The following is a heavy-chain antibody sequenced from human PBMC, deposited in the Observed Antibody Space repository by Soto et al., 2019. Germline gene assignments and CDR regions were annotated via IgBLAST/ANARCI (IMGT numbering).Heavy chain of an antibody. D-gene: IGHD6-25*01. CDR3: GREGGGGSARYFDY. CDR1: GFTFSAHG. CDR2: IWYDGGTK. J-gene: IGHJ4*02. V-gene: IGHV3-33*01. Sequence: QAQLVEFGGGVVQPGRSLRLSCAVSGFTFSAHGMHWVRQAPGKGLEWVAVIWYDGGTKYHADPVKGRFTISRDNSKNILYLQMKGLRVEDRAVYYCGREGGGGSARYFDYWGQGTPVTVSS.